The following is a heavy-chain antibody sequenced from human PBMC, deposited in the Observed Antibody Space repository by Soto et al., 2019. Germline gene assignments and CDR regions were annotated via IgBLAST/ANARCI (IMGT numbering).Heavy chain of an antibody. Sequence: PGGSLRLSCAASGFSFSNYDMHWARQAPGKGLEWVALIWYDGSDKNYVDSVKGRFTISRDNSKSTLYLQMNSLRVEDTAVYYCARRHGYNYDYWGQGTLVTVSS. D-gene: IGHD5-12*01. J-gene: IGHJ4*02. V-gene: IGHV3-33*01. CDR2: IWYDGSDK. CDR1: GFSFSNYD. CDR3: ARRHGYNYDY.